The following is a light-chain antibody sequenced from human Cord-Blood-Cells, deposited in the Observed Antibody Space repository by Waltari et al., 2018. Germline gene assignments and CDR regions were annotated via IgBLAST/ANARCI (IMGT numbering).Light chain of an antibody. V-gene: IGKV3-20*01. Sequence: EIVLTQSPGTLSLSPGERATLSCRARQSVSSSYLAWYQQKPGQAPRRLIYGASSRATGIPDRCSGSGSRTDFTLTSSRLEPEDFAVYYCQQYGSSPWTFGQGTKVEIK. CDR2: GAS. J-gene: IGKJ1*01. CDR1: QSVSSSY. CDR3: QQYGSSPWT.